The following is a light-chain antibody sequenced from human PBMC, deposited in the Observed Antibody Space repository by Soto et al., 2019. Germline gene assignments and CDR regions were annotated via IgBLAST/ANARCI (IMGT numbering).Light chain of an antibody. Sequence: EIVLTQSPGTLSLSPEERATLSCRASQSISSSYLAWYQQKPGQAPRLLIYGASSRATAIPDRFSGGGSGTDFTLTICSLEPEDFAVYYCQQFGTSPWTFGQGTKVEIK. J-gene: IGKJ1*01. CDR1: QSISSSY. CDR3: QQFGTSPWT. CDR2: GAS. V-gene: IGKV3-20*01.